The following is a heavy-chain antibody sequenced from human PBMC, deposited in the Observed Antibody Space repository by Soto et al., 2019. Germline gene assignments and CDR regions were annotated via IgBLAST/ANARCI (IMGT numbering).Heavy chain of an antibody. J-gene: IGHJ4*02. CDR3: ARATTVTTQINIDH. CDR1: GYTLTELS. V-gene: IGHV1-24*01. D-gene: IGHD4-17*01. CDR2: FDPEDGET. Sequence: ASVKVSCKVSGYTLTELSMHWVRQAPGKGLEWMGGFDPEDGETIYAQKFQGRVTMTEDTSTDTAYMELSSLRSEDTAVYYCARATTVTTQINIDHWGQGTLVTVSS.